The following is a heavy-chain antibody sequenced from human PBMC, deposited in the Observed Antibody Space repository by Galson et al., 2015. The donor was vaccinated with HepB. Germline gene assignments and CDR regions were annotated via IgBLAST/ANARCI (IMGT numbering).Heavy chain of an antibody. Sequence: SCKASGGTFSSYAISWVRQAPGQGLEWMGRIIPIFGTANYAQKFQGRVTITADESTSTAYMELSSLRSEDTAVYYCARAPLYYYGSGSEYDYWGQGTLVTVSS. CDR3: ARAPLYYYGSGSEYDY. D-gene: IGHD3-10*01. CDR2: IIPIFGTA. V-gene: IGHV1-69*15. CDR1: GGTFSSYA. J-gene: IGHJ4*02.